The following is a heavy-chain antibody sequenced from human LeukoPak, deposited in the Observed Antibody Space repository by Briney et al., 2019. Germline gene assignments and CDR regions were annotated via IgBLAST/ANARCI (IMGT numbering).Heavy chain of an antibody. CDR2: IYSGGST. V-gene: IGHV3-53*01. CDR1: GFTVSSNY. D-gene: IGHD2-15*01. Sequence: GGSLRLSCAASGFTVSSNYMSWVRRAPGKGLEWVSVIYSGGSTYYADSVKGRFTISRDNSKNTLYLQMNSLRAEDTAVYYCAVGGAGYCSGGSCPYYFDYWGQGTLVTVSS. J-gene: IGHJ4*02. CDR3: AVGGAGYCSGGSCPYYFDY.